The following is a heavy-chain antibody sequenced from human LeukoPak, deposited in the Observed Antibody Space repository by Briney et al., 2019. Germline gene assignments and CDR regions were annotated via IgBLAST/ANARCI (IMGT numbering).Heavy chain of an antibody. J-gene: IGHJ6*03. D-gene: IGHD4-17*01. Sequence: SVTVSCKASGGTFSSYAISWVRQAPGQGLEWMGGIIPIFGTANYAQELQGRVTITADQSTSTAYTEVSSLRFEGTAVYYCARFKKNYEDYVVYYYYMDVWGKGATVTTSS. CDR2: IIPIFGTA. CDR1: GGTFSSYA. V-gene: IGHV1-69*13. CDR3: ARFKKNYEDYVVYYYYMDV.